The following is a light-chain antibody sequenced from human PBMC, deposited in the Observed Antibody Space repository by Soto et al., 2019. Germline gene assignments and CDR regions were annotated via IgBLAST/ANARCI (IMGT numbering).Light chain of an antibody. CDR1: QSISSW. V-gene: IGKV1-5*01. CDR2: DAS. Sequence: DIQMTQSPSTLSASVGDRVTITCRASQSISSWLAWYQQKPGKAPKLLIYDASSLESGVPSRFSGSGSGTEFTLTISSLQPDDFATYYCQQYNNWPPVTFXQGTKVDIK. J-gene: IGKJ1*01. CDR3: QQYNNWPPVT.